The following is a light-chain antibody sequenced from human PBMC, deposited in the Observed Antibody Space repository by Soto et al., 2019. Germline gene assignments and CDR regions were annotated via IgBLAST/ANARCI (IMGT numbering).Light chain of an antibody. CDR1: SSDVGGYNY. J-gene: IGLJ1*01. V-gene: IGLV2-14*03. CDR3: SSYSSSSLYV. CDR2: DVI. Sequence: QSALTQPASVSGSPGQSLTISCTGTSSDVGGYNYVSWYQHHPGKAPKLMIYDVINRPSGVSNRFFGSKSGNTASLTISGLQAEDEADYYCSSYSSSSLYVFGTATKLTVL.